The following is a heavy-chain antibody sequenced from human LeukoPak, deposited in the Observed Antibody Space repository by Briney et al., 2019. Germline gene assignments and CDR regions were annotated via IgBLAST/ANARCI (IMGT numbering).Heavy chain of an antibody. V-gene: IGHV2-5*01. J-gene: IGHJ1*01. CDR1: GFSRSTSAVG. CDR2: IYWNDDK. Sequence: SGPTLVNPTQTLTLTCTFSGFSRSTSAVGVGWIRQPPGKALEWLALIYWNDDKRYSPSRNSRLTITKDTSKNQVVLTMTNMDPVDTATYYCAHRLLNYYDSSGYYPYFQHWGQGTLVTVSS. D-gene: IGHD3-22*01. CDR3: AHRLLNYYDSSGYYPYFQH.